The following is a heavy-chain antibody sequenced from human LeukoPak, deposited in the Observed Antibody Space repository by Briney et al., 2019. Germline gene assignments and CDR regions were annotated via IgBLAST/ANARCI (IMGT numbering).Heavy chain of an antibody. V-gene: IGHV4-39*07. CDR3: ARGLVPSYMGAYYYYYYMDV. CDR2: IYYSGST. Sequence: PSETLSLTCTVSGGSISSSSYYWGWIRQPPGKGLEWIGSIYYSGSTYYNPSLKSRVTISVDTSKNQFSLKLSSVTAADTAVYYCARGLVPSYMGAYYYYYYMDVWGKGTTVTVSS. CDR1: GGSISSSSYY. D-gene: IGHD2-2*01. J-gene: IGHJ6*03.